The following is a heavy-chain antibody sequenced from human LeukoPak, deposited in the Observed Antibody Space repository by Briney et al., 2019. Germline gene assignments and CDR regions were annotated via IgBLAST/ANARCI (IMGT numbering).Heavy chain of an antibody. CDR3: ARLDEGFYYDGFGFNF. Sequence: GESLKISCKGSGYRFANYRVAWVCQMPGKGLQWMGIIYPDDSETTYSPSFQGQVSISVDKSISTAYLQWETLKASDTAMYFCARLDEGFYYDGFGFNFWGQGTLVTVSS. CDR1: GYRFANYR. D-gene: IGHD3-22*01. J-gene: IGHJ4*02. V-gene: IGHV5-51*01. CDR2: IYPDDSET.